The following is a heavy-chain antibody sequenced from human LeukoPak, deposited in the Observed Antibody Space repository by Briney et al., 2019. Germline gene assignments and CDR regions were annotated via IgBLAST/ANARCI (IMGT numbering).Heavy chain of an antibody. J-gene: IGHJ4*02. V-gene: IGHV4-34*01. CDR2: INHSGST. CDR1: GGSFSGYY. Sequence: SETLSLTCAVYGGSFSGYYWSWIRQPPGKGLERIGEINHSGSTNYNPSLKSRLTISVDTSKNQFSLKLSSVTAADTAVYYCARAPLYCTNGVCLDYFDYWGQGTLVTVSS. CDR3: ARAPLYCTNGVCLDYFDY. D-gene: IGHD2-8*01.